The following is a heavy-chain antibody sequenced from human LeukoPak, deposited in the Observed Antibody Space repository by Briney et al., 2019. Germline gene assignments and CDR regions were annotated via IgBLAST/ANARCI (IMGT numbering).Heavy chain of an antibody. CDR1: GFTFTTYA. J-gene: IGHJ4*02. V-gene: IGHV3-23*01. Sequence: GGSLRLSCAVSGFTFTTYAMTWVRQAPGKGLEWVSAISGSGTSTYYADSVKGRFTISRDNSKNTLYLQMNSLRAEDTAVYYCARDIGGSYAGYWGQGTLVTVSS. CDR3: ARDIGGSYAGY. CDR2: ISGSGTST. D-gene: IGHD1-26*01.